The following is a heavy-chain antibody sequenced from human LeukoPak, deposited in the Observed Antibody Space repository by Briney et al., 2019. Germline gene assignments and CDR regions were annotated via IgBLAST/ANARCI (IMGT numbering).Heavy chain of an antibody. CDR2: ISSNGGST. CDR3: ARDRYPSSGWYLSAFDI. J-gene: IGHJ3*02. V-gene: IGHV3-64*01. CDR1: GFTFSSYE. D-gene: IGHD6-19*01. Sequence: PGGSLRLSCAASGFTFSSYEMNWVRQAPGKGLEYVSAISSNGGSTYYANSVKGRFTISRDNSKNTLYLQMGSLRAEDMAVYYCARDRYPSSGWYLSAFDIWGQGTMVTVSS.